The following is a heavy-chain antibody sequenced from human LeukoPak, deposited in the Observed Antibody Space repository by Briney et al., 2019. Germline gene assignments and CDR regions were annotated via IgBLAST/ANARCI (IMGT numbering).Heavy chain of an antibody. CDR1: GGSFSGYY. J-gene: IGHJ4*02. CDR2: ISHSGST. D-gene: IGHD3-9*01. CDR3: ARGTMYYDILTGLGPPDY. Sequence: SETLSLTCAVYGGSFSGYYWSWIRQPPGKGLEWIGEISHSGSTNYNPSLKSRVTISVDTSKNQFSLKLSSVTAADTAVYYCARGTMYYDILTGLGPPDYWGQGTLVTVSS. V-gene: IGHV4-34*01.